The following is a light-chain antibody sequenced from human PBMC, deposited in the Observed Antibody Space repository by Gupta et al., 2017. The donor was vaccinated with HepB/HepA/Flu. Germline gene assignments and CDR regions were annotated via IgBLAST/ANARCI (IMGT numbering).Light chain of an antibody. CDR3: QQYDNLPPWT. V-gene: IGKV1-33*01. CDR1: QVIRKY. CDR2: DAS. J-gene: IGKJ1*01. Sequence: DIQMTQSPSSLSASVGDRGTITCQASQVIRKYLNSHQQKPGKTTKFLFSDASNLETGVPSRFSGSGFGTDFTFTISSLQPEDSATYYCQQYDNLPPWTLGQGTKVEIK.